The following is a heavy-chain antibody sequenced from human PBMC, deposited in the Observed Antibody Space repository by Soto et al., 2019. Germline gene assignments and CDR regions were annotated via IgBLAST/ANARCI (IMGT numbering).Heavy chain of an antibody. CDR3: AREASGPAAINWFDP. J-gene: IGHJ5*02. CDR1: GYTFTSYG. Sequence: SVKVSCNASGYTFTSYGISWVRQAPGQGLEWMGWINGYNCNTNYEQKLQGRVTMTTDTSTSTAYLELRSLRAEDTAVYYCAREASGPAAINWFDPWRQGTLVTVSS. D-gene: IGHD2-2*01. V-gene: IGHV1-18*01. CDR2: INGYNCNT.